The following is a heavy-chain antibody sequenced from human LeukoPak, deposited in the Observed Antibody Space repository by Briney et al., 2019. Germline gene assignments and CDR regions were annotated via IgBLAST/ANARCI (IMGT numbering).Heavy chain of an antibody. CDR2: ISWQSRTR. CDR1: GFFFDDYG. V-gene: IGHV3-9*01. Sequence: PGGSLRLSCVASGFFFDDYGMHWVRQVPGKGLEWVSGISWQSRTRKYADSVRGRFTISRDNAKNSLYLQMNSLRAEDTAVYYCARGGDITIFGVVDYWGQGTLVTVSS. D-gene: IGHD3-3*01. CDR3: ARGGDITIFGVVDY. J-gene: IGHJ4*02.